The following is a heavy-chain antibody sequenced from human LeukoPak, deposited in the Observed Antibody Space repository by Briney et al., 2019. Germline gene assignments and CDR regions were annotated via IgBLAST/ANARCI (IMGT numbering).Heavy chain of an antibody. CDR1: GFTFSSYS. V-gene: IGHV3-23*01. J-gene: IGHJ4*02. CDR3: ARDVSSGWYRFSF. Sequence: GGSLRLSCAASGFTFSSYSMSWVRQAPGKGLEWVSAISGSGGSTYYADSVKGRFTISRDNSRNTLYLQMNSLRAEDTAVYYCARDVSSGWYRFSFWGQGTLVTVSS. CDR2: ISGSGGST. D-gene: IGHD6-19*01.